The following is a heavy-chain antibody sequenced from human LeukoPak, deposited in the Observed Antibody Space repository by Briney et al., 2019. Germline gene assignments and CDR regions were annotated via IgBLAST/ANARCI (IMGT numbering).Heavy chain of an antibody. Sequence: GGSLRLSCAASGFIFNNYWMHWVRQAPGKGLVWVSRINSDGSSRNYADSVKGRFTISRDNAKNSLYLQMNSLRAEDTAVYFCARGTEYYSSGTYYKGIDYWGQGTLVTVSS. CDR2: INSDGSSR. D-gene: IGHD3-10*01. V-gene: IGHV3-74*01. J-gene: IGHJ4*02. CDR3: ARGTEYYSSGTYYKGIDY. CDR1: GFIFNNYW.